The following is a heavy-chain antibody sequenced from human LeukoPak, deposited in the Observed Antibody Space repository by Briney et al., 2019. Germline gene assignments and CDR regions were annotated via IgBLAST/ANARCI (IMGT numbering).Heavy chain of an antibody. J-gene: IGHJ5*02. CDR2: INYSGNT. CDR3: ARPYYYDSRIDP. V-gene: IGHV4-31*03. CDR1: GASINSGGFY. D-gene: IGHD3-22*01. Sequence: PSQTLSLTCTVSGASINSGGFYWSWVRQHPGKGLEWIGYINYSGNTDYTPSLKSRVTVSADTSKNQFSLKLTSVTAADTAVYYCARPYYYDSRIDPWGQGILVTVSS.